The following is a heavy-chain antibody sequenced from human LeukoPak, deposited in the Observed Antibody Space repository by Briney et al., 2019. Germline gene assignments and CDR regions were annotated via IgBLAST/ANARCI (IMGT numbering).Heavy chain of an antibody. CDR1: GFTLRTYG. Sequence: GGSLRLSCAASGFTLRTYGMIWVRQAPGKGLEWVSYISPSSGTIYYADSVKGRFTISRDDAENSLSLQMNSLRDDDRGVYYCARVRGPTVVTMYFDYWGQGTPVTVSS. J-gene: IGHJ4*02. V-gene: IGHV3-48*02. CDR3: ARVRGPTVVTMYFDY. CDR2: ISPSSGTI. D-gene: IGHD4-23*01.